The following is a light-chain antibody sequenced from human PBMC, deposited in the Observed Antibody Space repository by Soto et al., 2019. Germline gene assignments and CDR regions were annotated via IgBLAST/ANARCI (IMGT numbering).Light chain of an antibody. J-gene: IGKJ3*01. CDR3: QQYGSTPFT. Sequence: EIVVTQSPGTLSLSPGERATLSCRASQSVSSNYLAWYQQKPGQAPRLLIYGASSRASDIPDRFSGSGSGTDFTLLISRLEPEYFAMYYCQQYGSTPFTFGPATKVDVK. CDR2: GAS. V-gene: IGKV3-20*01. CDR1: QSVSSNY.